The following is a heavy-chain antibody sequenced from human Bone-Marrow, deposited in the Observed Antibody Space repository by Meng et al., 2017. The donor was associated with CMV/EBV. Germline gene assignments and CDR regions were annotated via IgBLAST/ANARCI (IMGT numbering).Heavy chain of an antibody. CDR3: ARDRGSTNGDEFDY. CDR1: GYTFTSYG. J-gene: IGHJ4*02. D-gene: IGHD2-8*01. V-gene: IGHV1-18*01. Sequence: ASVKVYCKASGYTFTSYGISWVRQAPGQGLEWMGWISAYNGNTNYAQKLQGRVTMTTDTSTSTAYMELRSLRSDDTAVYYCARDRGSTNGDEFDYWGQGTRVTVSS. CDR2: ISAYNGNT.